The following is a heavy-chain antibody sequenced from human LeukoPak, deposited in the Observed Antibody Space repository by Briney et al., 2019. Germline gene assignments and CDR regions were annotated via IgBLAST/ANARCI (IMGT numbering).Heavy chain of an antibody. Sequence: SETLSLTCAVYGGSFSGYYWSWIRQPPGKGLEWIGEINHSGSTNYNPSLKSRVTISVDTSKNQFSLKLSSVTAADTAVYYCASLPTAQMATNSFDYWGQGTLVTVSS. D-gene: IGHD5-12*01. J-gene: IGHJ4*02. CDR3: ASLPTAQMATNSFDY. CDR1: GGSFSGYY. CDR2: INHSGST. V-gene: IGHV4-34*01.